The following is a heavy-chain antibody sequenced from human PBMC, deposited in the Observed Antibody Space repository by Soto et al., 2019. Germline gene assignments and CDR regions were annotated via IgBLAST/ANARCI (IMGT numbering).Heavy chain of an antibody. D-gene: IGHD5-18*01. CDR1: GVSINTFY. Sequence: NPSETLSLTCTVSGVSINTFYWSWVRQPAGKGLEWIGRIFSSGSTSFNPSLESRVTMSVDMSKNHFSLKLTSVTAADMAVYYCAREGSYSAYNFAHGIQLWSFDYWGQGALVTVSS. CDR2: IFSSGST. J-gene: IGHJ4*02. V-gene: IGHV4-4*07. CDR3: AREGSYSAYNFAHGIQLWSFDY.